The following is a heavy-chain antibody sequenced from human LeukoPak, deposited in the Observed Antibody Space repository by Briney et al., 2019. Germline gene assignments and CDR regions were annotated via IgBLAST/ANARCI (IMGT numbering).Heavy chain of an antibody. CDR2: IDGSGGST. D-gene: IGHD5-12*01. J-gene: IGHJ4*02. CDR3: AKDRRLPWDYFDS. CDR1: GFTFSSYA. Sequence: GGSLRLSCVASGFTFSSYAMSWFRQAPGRGLEWVSAIDGSGGSTYYADSVKGRFTISRDNSKNTLYLQMHSLRAEDTAIYYCAKDRRLPWDYFDSWGQGTQVTVSS. V-gene: IGHV3-23*01.